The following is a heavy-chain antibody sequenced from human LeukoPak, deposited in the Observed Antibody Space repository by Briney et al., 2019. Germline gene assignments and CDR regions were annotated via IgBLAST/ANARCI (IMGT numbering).Heavy chain of an antibody. Sequence: ASVKVSCKASGGTFSRYAISWVRQAPGQGLEWTGGILPIIGTANYAQKFQGRVTITAGESTSTAYMELSSLRSEDTAVYYCATSRIAVAGTGLDYWGQGTLVTVSS. D-gene: IGHD6-19*01. J-gene: IGHJ4*02. CDR2: ILPIIGTA. CDR3: ATSRIAVAGTGLDY. CDR1: GGTFSRYA. V-gene: IGHV1-69*13.